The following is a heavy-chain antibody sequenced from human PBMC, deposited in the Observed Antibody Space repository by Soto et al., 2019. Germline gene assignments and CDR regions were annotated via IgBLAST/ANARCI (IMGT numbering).Heavy chain of an antibody. CDR3: ARWGELTGTYYFDY. J-gene: IGHJ4*02. V-gene: IGHV4-39*01. CDR2: IYYSGST. D-gene: IGHD1-1*01. CDR1: GGSISISSYY. Sequence: SDTLSLTCTVSGGSISISSYYWGWIRQPPGKGLEWIGSIYYSGSTYYNPSLKSRVTISVDTSKNQFSLKLSSVTAADTAVYYCARWGELTGTYYFDYWGQGTLVTVSS.